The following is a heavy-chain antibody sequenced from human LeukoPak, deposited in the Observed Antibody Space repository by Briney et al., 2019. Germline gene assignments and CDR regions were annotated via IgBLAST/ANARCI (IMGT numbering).Heavy chain of an antibody. V-gene: IGHV3-74*01. CDR2: IKSDGGGT. D-gene: IGHD5-18*01. Sequence: PGGSLRPSCAPAGSTVSSPWMHSVRQAPGKGLVWVSRIKSDGGGTIHADSVKGRFTISRDNSKNTLYLQMNSLRAADTAVYYCASYSYCPEYFDYWGQGTLVTVSS. J-gene: IGHJ4*02. CDR3: ASYSYCPEYFDY. CDR1: GSTVSSPW.